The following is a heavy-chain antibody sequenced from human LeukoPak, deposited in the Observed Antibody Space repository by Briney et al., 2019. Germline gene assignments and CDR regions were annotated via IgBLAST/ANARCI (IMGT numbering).Heavy chain of an antibody. D-gene: IGHD1-1*01. CDR3: ARVTPTELEPDTYYYYYMDV. J-gene: IGHJ6*03. V-gene: IGHV4-34*01. CDR1: GGSFSGYY. Sequence: SETLSLTCAVYGGSFSGYYWSWIRQPPGKGLEWIGEINHSGSTNYNPSLKSRVTISVDTSKNQFSLKLSSVTAADTAVYYCARVTPTELEPDTYYYYYMDVWGKGTTVTVPS. CDR2: INHSGST.